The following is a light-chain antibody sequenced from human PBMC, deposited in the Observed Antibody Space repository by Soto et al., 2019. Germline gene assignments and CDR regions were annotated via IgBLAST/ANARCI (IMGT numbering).Light chain of an antibody. J-gene: IGKJ4*01. Sequence: ELVMRQSPTTLSVSPGEGATLCCRARRGIGDTLVWYQHNPSQTPRLLIYDTSTRATGAPTRFSGSRSGAEFTLTINSLQSVDSAVYYCQPDNNWPLTFGGGTKV. CDR1: RGIGDT. CDR2: DTS. V-gene: IGKV3-15*01. CDR3: QPDNNWPLT.